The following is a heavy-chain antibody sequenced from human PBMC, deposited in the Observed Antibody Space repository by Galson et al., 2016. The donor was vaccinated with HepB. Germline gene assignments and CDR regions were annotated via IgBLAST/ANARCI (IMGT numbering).Heavy chain of an antibody. J-gene: IGHJ5*01. Sequence: LVKPTQTLTLTCNFSGFSLGTSGVGVGWIRQPPGQALEWLALIYWDGERRYSPSLQGRLTITKDTSENQVVLTMTNMNSADTSTYYCARRPVRFSHVFDPWGQGTLVTVSS. D-gene: IGHD4-17*01. V-gene: IGHV2-5*02. CDR3: ARRPVRFSHVFDP. CDR1: GFSLGTSGVG. CDR2: IYWDGER.